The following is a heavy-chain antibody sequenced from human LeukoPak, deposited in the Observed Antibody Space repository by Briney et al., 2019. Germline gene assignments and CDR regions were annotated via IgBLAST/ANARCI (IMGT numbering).Heavy chain of an antibody. CDR1: GYSISSGYY. Sequence: SETLSLTCTVSGYSISSGYYWGWIRQPPGKGLEWIGSIYHSGSTYYNPSLKSRVTISVDTSKNQFSLKLSSVTASDTAVYYCAGERGPYYHYFDYWGQGTLVTVSS. D-gene: IGHD1-26*01. V-gene: IGHV4-38-2*02. J-gene: IGHJ4*02. CDR3: AGERGPYYHYFDY. CDR2: IYHSGST.